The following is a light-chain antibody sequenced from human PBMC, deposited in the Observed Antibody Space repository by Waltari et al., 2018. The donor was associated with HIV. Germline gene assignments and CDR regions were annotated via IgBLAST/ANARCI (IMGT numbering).Light chain of an antibody. CDR2: GVS. Sequence: EIVFTQSPASLSLSPGESATVSCRASQSVIGTLLAWYQQRPGQAPRLLIHGVSSRAVDFPERFSGSGSGTEFNFTISRLEPDDFAAYYCQQYGGSPYTFGQGTRVE. CDR1: QSVIGTL. CDR3: QQYGGSPYT. V-gene: IGKV3-20*01. J-gene: IGKJ5*01.